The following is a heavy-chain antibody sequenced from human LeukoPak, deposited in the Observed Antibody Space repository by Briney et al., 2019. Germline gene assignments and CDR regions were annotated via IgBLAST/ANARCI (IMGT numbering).Heavy chain of an antibody. J-gene: IGHJ4*02. CDR2: ISSSTSHT. V-gene: IGHV3-11*05. Sequence: KPEGSLRLSCAASGFTFSDYYMNWIRQATGKGLEWVSYISSSTSHTKYADSVKGRFTISRDNARNSLFLQMNSLRAEDTAVYYCARDTEYYGSGSYYPPDYWGQGTLVTVSS. CDR3: ARDTEYYGSGSYYPPDY. CDR1: GFTFSDYY. D-gene: IGHD3-10*01.